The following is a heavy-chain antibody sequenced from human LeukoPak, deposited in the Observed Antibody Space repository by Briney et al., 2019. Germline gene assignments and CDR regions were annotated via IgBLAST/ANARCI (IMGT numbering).Heavy chain of an antibody. V-gene: IGHV3-7*01. CDR1: GFPFSSYW. D-gene: IGHD1-26*01. Sequence: PGGSLRLSCVASGFPFSSYWMTWVRQAPGKGLEWVANIKQDGSKKSYVDSVKGRFTISRDNAKNSLYLQMNSLRAEDTAVYYCARLGAGPIAIDYWGQGTLVTVSS. CDR3: ARLGAGPIAIDY. CDR2: IKQDGSKK. J-gene: IGHJ4*02.